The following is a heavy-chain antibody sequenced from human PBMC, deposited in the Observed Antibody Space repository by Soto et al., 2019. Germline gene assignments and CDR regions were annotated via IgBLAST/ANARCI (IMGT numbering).Heavy chain of an antibody. D-gene: IGHD2-2*01. V-gene: IGHV3-23*01. J-gene: IGHJ4*02. CDR3: AKDGCSSTSCYHFDY. CDR2: ISGSGGST. CDR1: GFTFSNYA. Sequence: PGGSLRLSCAASGFTFSNYAMSWVRQAPGKGLEWVSAISGSGGSTYNADSVKGRFAMSRDNSKKTLYLQMSGLRAEDTAVYYCAKDGCSSTSCYHFDYWGQGTLVTVSS.